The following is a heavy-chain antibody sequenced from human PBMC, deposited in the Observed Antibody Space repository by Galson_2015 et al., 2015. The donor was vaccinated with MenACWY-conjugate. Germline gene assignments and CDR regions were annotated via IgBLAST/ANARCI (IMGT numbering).Heavy chain of an antibody. J-gene: IGHJ3*02. CDR3: AQGDVFDI. V-gene: IGHV2-5*02. Sequence: PALGKPQPTLTLACTFSGVSLRTSGVGGGWIRQPPGKALGWLALIYWDDDKRYSPSLKSRLTITKDTSKNQVVLTMTNMDPVDTATYYCAQGDVFDIWGQGTLVTVSS. CDR1: GVSLRTSGVG. CDR2: IYWDDDK.